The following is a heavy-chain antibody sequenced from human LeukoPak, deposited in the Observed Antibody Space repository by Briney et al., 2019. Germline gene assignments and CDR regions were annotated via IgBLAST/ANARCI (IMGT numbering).Heavy chain of an antibody. Sequence: GGSLRLSCAASGFTFSSYGMHWVRQASGKGLGWVAVISYDGSKKFYGDSVKGRFTISRDNSKNTLILQMNSLRTEDTAVYYCVKEPGAYGSGSIMGYWGQGILVTVSS. D-gene: IGHD3-10*01. CDR1: GFTFSSYG. CDR2: ISYDGSKK. J-gene: IGHJ4*02. CDR3: VKEPGAYGSGSIMGY. V-gene: IGHV3-30*18.